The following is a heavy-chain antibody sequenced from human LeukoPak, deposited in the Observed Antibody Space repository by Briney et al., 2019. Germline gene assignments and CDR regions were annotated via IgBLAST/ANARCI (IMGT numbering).Heavy chain of an antibody. CDR2: ISANGGNK. CDR1: GFTFSNYG. V-gene: IGHV3-23*01. D-gene: IGHD4-11*01. Sequence: GGSLRRSCAASGFTFSNYGMNWVRQAPGKGLEWVTAISANGGNKYYADSVKGRFTISRDNSKDTLSLQMNSLRAEDTAVYYCAKERASRLPFDYWGQGTLVTVSS. CDR3: AKERASRLPFDY. J-gene: IGHJ4*02.